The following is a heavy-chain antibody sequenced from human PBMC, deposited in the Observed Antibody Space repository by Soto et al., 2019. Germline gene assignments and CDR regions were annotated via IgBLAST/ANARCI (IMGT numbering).Heavy chain of an antibody. J-gene: IGHJ4*02. Sequence: EVQLVESGGGLVQPGRSLRLSCAASGFTFDDYAMHWVRQAPGKGLEWVSGISWNSGSIGYADSVKGRFTISRDNAKNFLYLEINSLGAEDTALYYCARGFGYYCNGYLFDYWGQGTLVTVSS. D-gene: IGHD3-22*01. CDR1: GFTFDDYA. CDR3: ARGFGYYCNGYLFDY. CDR2: ISWNSGSI. V-gene: IGHV3-9*01.